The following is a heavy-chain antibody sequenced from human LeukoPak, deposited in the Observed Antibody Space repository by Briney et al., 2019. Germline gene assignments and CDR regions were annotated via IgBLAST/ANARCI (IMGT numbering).Heavy chain of an antibody. Sequence: GGSLRLSCAAAGFSFRRHPMFWVRQAPGKSLEWLAFIRFDGSETDYADSVKGRFTISRDNSKDTLYLQMNSLGAEDTARYYCASRPSGSDWGPFDFWGQGTLVSVSS. D-gene: IGHD5-12*01. CDR1: GFSFRRHP. CDR2: IRFDGSET. CDR3: ASRPSGSDWGPFDF. V-gene: IGHV3-30*02. J-gene: IGHJ4*02.